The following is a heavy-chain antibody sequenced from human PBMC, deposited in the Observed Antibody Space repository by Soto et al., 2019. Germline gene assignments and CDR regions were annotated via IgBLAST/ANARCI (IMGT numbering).Heavy chain of an antibody. D-gene: IGHD6-6*01. Sequence: RRLSCAASGFTFSDYYMSWIRQAPGKGLEWVSYISSSGSTIYYADSVKGRFTISRDNAKNSLYLQMNSLRAEDTAVYYCARYRQLVPRWFDPWGQGTLVTVSS. J-gene: IGHJ5*02. CDR1: GFTFSDYY. V-gene: IGHV3-11*01. CDR3: ARYRQLVPRWFDP. CDR2: ISSSGSTI.